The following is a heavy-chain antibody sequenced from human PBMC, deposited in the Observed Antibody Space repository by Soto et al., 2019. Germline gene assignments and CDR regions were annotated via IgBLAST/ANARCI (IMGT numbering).Heavy chain of an antibody. CDR2: IWSDGSRE. CDR3: AGEPKGGAYDLDV. CDR1: RLIFSFYD. D-gene: IGHD3-16*01. J-gene: IGHJ6*02. Sequence: QVQLVESGGGVVQPGTSLRLSCVASRLIFSFYDMHWVRQAPGKGLEWVALIWSDGSREFYADSVKGRFTISRDNSKNPLYLQMNSLRAEDTAVYYCAGEPKGGAYDLDVWGQGTTVAVSS. V-gene: IGHV3-33*01.